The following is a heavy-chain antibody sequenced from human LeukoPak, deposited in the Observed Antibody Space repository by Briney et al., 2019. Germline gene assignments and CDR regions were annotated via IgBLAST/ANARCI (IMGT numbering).Heavy chain of an antibody. CDR2: FIPIFCTA. CDR3: ARSPPGLIYMDV. Sequence: GASVKVSRKASGCTVSSYAISGVRQAPAQGFEWMGGFIPIFCTANYAQNFQGRVMITADESTSTAYMELSSLRSEDTAVYYCARSPPGLIYMDVWGKGTTVSLSS. V-gene: IGHV1-69*13. D-gene: IGHD2-8*01. J-gene: IGHJ6*03. CDR1: GCTVSSYA.